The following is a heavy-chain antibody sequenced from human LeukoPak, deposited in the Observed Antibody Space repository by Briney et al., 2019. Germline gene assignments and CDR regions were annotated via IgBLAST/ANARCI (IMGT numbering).Heavy chain of an antibody. CDR2: IRYGGSNK. Sequence: GGSLRLSCAASGFTFSSYGMHWVRQAPGKGLEWVAFIRYGGSNKYYADSVKGRFTISRDNSKNTLYLQMNSLRAEDTAVYYCAKARGAGSMVRGVITNWGQGTLVTVSS. CDR3: AKARGAGSMVRGVITN. J-gene: IGHJ4*02. CDR1: GFTFSSYG. D-gene: IGHD3-10*01. V-gene: IGHV3-30*02.